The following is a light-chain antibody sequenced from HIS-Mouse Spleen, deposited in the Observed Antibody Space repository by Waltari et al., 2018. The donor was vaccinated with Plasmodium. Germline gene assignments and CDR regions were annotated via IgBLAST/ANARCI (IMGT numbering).Light chain of an antibody. CDR1: NIGSKS. CDR3: QVWDSSSDHYV. V-gene: IGLV3-21*02. Sequence: SYVLTQPPSVSVAPGQTARITCGGNNIGSKSVHWYQQKPGQAPVLVVYDDGDRPAGVPERFSGSNTGNTATLTISRVEAGDEADYYCQVWDSSSDHYVFGTGTKVTVL. CDR2: DDG. J-gene: IGLJ1*01.